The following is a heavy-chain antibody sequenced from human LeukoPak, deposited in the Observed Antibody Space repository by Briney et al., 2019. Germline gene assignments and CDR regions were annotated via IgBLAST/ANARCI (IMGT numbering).Heavy chain of an antibody. Sequence: SGTLSLTCAVYGGSFSGYYWSWIRQPPGKGLEWIGEINHSGSTNYNPSLKSRVTISVDTSKNQFSLKLSSVTAADTAVYYCARCHLGSTSEGPNWFDPWGQGTLVTVSS. D-gene: IGHD2-2*01. CDR3: ARCHLGSTSEGPNWFDP. CDR1: GGSFSGYY. V-gene: IGHV4-34*01. CDR2: INHSGST. J-gene: IGHJ5*02.